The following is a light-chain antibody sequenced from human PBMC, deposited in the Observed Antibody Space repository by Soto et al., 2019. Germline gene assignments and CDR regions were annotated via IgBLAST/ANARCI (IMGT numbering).Light chain of an antibody. CDR3: QQSYSTPLT. J-gene: IGKJ4*01. CDR2: AAS. CDR1: QSISSY. Sequence: DIQMTQSPSSLSASVGDRVTITCRASQSISSYLNWYQQKPGKAPKLLIYAASSLQSAVSSRFSGSGSGTDFTLTISSLQPEDSATYYGQQSYSTPLTFGGGTKVEI. V-gene: IGKV1-39*01.